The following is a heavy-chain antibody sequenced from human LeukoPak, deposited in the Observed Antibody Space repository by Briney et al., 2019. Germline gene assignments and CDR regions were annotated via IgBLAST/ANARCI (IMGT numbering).Heavy chain of an antibody. V-gene: IGHV3-53*01. Sequence: GGSLRLSCAASGFIVSTNYMGWVRQAPGKGLEWVSVIYNDDRTYFADSVKGRFTISRDNSKNTLYLQMNSLRAEDTAVYYCASTGEWRFDYWGQGTLVTVSS. CDR1: GFIVSTNY. D-gene: IGHD2-8*01. J-gene: IGHJ4*02. CDR2: IYNDDRT. CDR3: ASTGEWRFDY.